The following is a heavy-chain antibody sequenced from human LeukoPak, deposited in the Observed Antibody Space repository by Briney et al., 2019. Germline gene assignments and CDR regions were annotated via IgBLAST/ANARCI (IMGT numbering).Heavy chain of an antibody. V-gene: IGHV3-23*01. CDR1: GFTFSNSA. D-gene: IGHD6-6*01. CDR2: ISGSGVNT. J-gene: IGHJ4*02. CDR3: AKEIVPPSGYYFDY. Sequence: PGGSLRLSCAASGFTFSNSAMSWVRQAPGKRLEWVSSISGSGVNTYYADSVKGRFTIFRDNSKNTLYLQMNSLRVEDTAVYYCAKEIVPPSGYYFDYWGRGTLVTVSS.